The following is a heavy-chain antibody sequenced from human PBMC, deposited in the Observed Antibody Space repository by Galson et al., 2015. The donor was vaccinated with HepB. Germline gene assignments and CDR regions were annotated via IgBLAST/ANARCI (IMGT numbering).Heavy chain of an antibody. Sequence: SLRLSCAASGFTFSSYAMSWVRQAPGKGLEWVSAISESGGNTYYADSVKGRFTISRDNSKNTMYLQMNSLRVEDTAVYHCATHFYFSNGYSFDHWGQGTLGTVSS. J-gene: IGHJ4*02. CDR1: GFTFSSYA. CDR2: ISESGGNT. D-gene: IGHD2-8*01. V-gene: IGHV3-23*01. CDR3: ATHFYFSNGYSFDH.